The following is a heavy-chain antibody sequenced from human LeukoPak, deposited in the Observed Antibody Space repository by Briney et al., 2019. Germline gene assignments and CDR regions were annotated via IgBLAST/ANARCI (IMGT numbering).Heavy chain of an antibody. D-gene: IGHD5-12*01. CDR2: ISPNGREK. CDR3: ARQATISYYFDQ. CDR1: GFTFSDYY. J-gene: IGHJ4*02. Sequence: GGSLRLSCAASGFTFSDYYMSWIRQAPGKGLEWVANISPNGREKYNLDSMKGRFAISRDNAKNSLYLQMNSLRDEVTAVYYCARQATISYYFDQWGQGTLVTVSS. V-gene: IGHV3-7*01.